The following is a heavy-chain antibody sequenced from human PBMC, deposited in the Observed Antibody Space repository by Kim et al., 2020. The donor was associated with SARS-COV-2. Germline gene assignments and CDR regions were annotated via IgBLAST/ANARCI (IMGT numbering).Heavy chain of an antibody. CDR1: GFIFSSHA. CDR3: AKEITVGDYGDDSQSSSDLH. CDR2: ITGSGGTT. J-gene: IGHJ4*02. Sequence: GGSLRLSCAASGFIFSSHAMSWVRQAPGKGLEWVSGITGSGGTTYYADSVKGRFTISRDNSKNTLFLQMKSLRVDDTAVYYCAKEITVGDYGDDSQSSSDLHWGQGTLVTVSS. D-gene: IGHD4-17*01. V-gene: IGHV3-23*01.